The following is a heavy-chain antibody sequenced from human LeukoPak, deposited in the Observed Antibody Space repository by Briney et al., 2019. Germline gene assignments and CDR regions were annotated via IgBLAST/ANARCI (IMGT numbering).Heavy chain of an antibody. D-gene: IGHD5-12*01. CDR3: ARSPIVATSNLTLTYYFDY. CDR2: INHSGST. CDR1: GGSISSGGYY. J-gene: IGHJ4*02. V-gene: IGHV4-39*07. Sequence: SETLSLTCTVSGGSISSGGYYWSWIRQPPGKGLEWIGEINHSGSTNYNPSLKSRVTISVDTSKNQFSLKLSSVTAADTAVYYCARSPIVATSNLTLTYYFDYWGQGTLVTVSS.